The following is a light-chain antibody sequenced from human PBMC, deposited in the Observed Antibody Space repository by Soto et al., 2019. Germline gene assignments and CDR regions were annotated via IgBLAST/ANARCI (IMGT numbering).Light chain of an antibody. Sequence: DIQMTQSPSSLSASVGDRVTITCRASQGISNYLAWYQQKPGKVPKLLIYAASTLESGVPSRFSGSGSGTDFTLTISSLQPEDVATYYCHKYNSASWTCGQGTKVEIK. J-gene: IGKJ1*01. CDR1: QGISNY. V-gene: IGKV1-27*01. CDR2: AAS. CDR3: HKYNSASWT.